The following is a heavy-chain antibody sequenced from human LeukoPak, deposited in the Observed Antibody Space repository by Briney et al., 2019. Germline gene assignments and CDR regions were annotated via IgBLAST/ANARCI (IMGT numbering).Heavy chain of an antibody. J-gene: IGHJ4*02. Sequence: GGSLRLSCVASGFTFSTYGMHWVRQAPGKGLEWVSSISSGSNHIYYADSVKGRFTISRDDAKNSLYLLMNSLRAEDTAVYYCARVNGYSDYWGQGTLVTVSS. D-gene: IGHD5-24*01. V-gene: IGHV3-21*01. CDR2: ISSGSNHI. CDR3: ARVNGYSDY. CDR1: GFTFSTYG.